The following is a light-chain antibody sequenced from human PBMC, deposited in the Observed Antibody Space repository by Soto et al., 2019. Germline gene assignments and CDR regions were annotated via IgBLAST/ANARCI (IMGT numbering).Light chain of an antibody. J-gene: IGKJ1*01. CDR1: PSVNSHY. V-gene: IGKV3-20*01. CDR2: DIS. CDR3: QRYDTSKT. Sequence: ENVLTQSPGTLSLSPGERASLSCRASPSVNSHYLAWYQQRPGQAPRLLIYDISTRATGIPDRFSGSGSGTDFTRTISRLEPEDFAVYYCQRYDTSKTFGQGTKVEVK.